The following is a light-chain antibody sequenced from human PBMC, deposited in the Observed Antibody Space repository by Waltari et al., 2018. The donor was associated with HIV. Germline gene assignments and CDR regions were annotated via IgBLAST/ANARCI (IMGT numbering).Light chain of an antibody. J-gene: IGLJ2*01. CDR1: SNDIGTYNF. Sequence: QSALTQPPSASGSPGQSVAISCTGSSNDIGTYNFVSWYQHHPGKAPKLLIYDVTRRHPVIPDRFSGTKSGYTAPLTVSDLQVEDEADYYCVSYTEKDTFLLFGGGTKLAV. CDR2: DVT. V-gene: IGLV2-8*01. CDR3: VSYTEKDTFLL.